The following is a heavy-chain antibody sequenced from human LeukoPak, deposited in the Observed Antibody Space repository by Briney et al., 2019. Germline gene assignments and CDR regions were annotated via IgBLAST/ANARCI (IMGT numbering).Heavy chain of an antibody. Sequence: ASVKVSCKASGYTFTSYGISWVRQAPGQGLEWMGWISAYNGNTNYAQKLQGRVTMTTDTSTSTAHMELRSLRSDDTAVYYCARDGQWLVPDYWGQGALVTVSS. V-gene: IGHV1-18*01. CDR2: ISAYNGNT. D-gene: IGHD6-19*01. J-gene: IGHJ4*02. CDR3: ARDGQWLVPDY. CDR1: GYTFTSYG.